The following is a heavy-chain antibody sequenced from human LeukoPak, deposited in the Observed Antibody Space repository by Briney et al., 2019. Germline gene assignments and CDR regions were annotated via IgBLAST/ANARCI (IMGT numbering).Heavy chain of an antibody. Sequence: PSETLSLTCAVYGGSFSGYYWSWIRQPPGKGLEWIGEINHSGSTNYNPSLKSRVTISVDTSKNQFSLKLSSVTAADTAVYYCAREAGRTIIAAARYNWFDPWGQGTLVTVSS. V-gene: IGHV4-34*01. CDR2: INHSGST. D-gene: IGHD6-13*01. J-gene: IGHJ5*02. CDR1: GGSFSGYY. CDR3: AREAGRTIIAAARYNWFDP.